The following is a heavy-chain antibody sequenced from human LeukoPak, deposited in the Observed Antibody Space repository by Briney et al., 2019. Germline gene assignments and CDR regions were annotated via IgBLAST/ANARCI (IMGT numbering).Heavy chain of an antibody. CDR2: INHSGST. J-gene: IGHJ5*02. Sequence: KPSETLSLTCAVYGGSFSSYYWSWIRQPPGKGLEWIGEINHSGSTNYNPSLKSRVTISVDTSKNQFSLKLSSVTAADTAVYYCARIDSGYVGWFDPWGQGTLVTVSS. D-gene: IGHD5-12*01. CDR3: ARIDSGYVGWFDP. V-gene: IGHV4-34*01. CDR1: GGSFSSYY.